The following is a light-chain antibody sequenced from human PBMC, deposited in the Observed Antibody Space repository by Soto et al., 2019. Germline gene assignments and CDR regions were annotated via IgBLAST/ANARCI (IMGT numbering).Light chain of an antibody. CDR3: QQLNSYPYT. Sequence: IQLTQSPSSLSASVGDRVTITCRARQGISSYLAWYQQKPGKAPKLLIYAASTLQSGVPSRFSGSGSGTDFTLTISSLQTEDFATYYCQQLNSYPYTFGQGTKLEIK. CDR1: QGISSY. V-gene: IGKV1-9*01. CDR2: AAS. J-gene: IGKJ2*01.